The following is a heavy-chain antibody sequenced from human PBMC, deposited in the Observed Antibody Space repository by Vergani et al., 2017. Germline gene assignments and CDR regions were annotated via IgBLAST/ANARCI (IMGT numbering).Heavy chain of an antibody. D-gene: IGHD4-23*01. J-gene: IGHJ4*02. CDR1: GFTFSSYA. CDR2: ISYDGSNK. CDR3: ARLYGGNAQGDYFDY. V-gene: IGHV3-30*04. Sequence: QVQLVESGGGVVQPGRSLRLSCAASGFTFSSYAMHWVRQAPGKGLEWVAVISYDGSNKYYADSVKGRFTISRDNSKNTLYLQMNSLRAEDTAVYYCARLYGGNAQGDYFDYWGQGTLVTVSA.